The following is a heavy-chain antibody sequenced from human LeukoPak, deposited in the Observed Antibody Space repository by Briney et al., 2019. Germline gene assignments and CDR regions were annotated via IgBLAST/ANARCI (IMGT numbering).Heavy chain of an antibody. CDR2: IKEDGSEQ. CDR1: GVTFSSYS. CDR3: GMAMDV. Sequence: GGSLRLSCAASGVTFSSYSMNWVRQAPGKGLEWVANIKEDGSEQYYVDSVKGRFTISRDNAKKSLYLQMNSLRAEDTAVYFCGMAMDVWGQGTTVTVSS. J-gene: IGHJ6*02. V-gene: IGHV3-7*03.